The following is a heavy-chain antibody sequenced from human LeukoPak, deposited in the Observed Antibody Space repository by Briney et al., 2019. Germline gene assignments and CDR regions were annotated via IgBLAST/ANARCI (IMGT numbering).Heavy chain of an antibody. CDR3: ARDSVVVPAAPLGY. J-gene: IGHJ4*02. V-gene: IGHV1-18*01. D-gene: IGHD2-2*01. CDR2: ISAYNGNT. CDR1: GYTFTSYG. Sequence: ASVKVSCKASGYTFTSYGISWVRQAPGQGLEWMGWISAYNGNTNYAQKLQGRVTMTTDTSTSTAYTELRSLRSDDTAVYYCARDSVVVPAAPLGYWGQGTLVTVSS.